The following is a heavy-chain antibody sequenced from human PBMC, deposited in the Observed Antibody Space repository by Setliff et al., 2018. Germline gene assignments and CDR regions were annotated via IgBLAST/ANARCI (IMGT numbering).Heavy chain of an antibody. CDR3: CSGSYLFVY. J-gene: IGHJ4*02. D-gene: IGHD1-26*01. CDR1: GFDFKTHW. CDR2: ISGSAQTT. Sequence: GGSLRLSCAASGFDFKTHWMDWARQAPGKGLEWVSMISGSAQTTYYADSVKGRFTISRDNSKNTLYLQMNSLRAEDTAVYYCCSGSYLFVYWGQGSLVTVSS. V-gene: IGHV3-23*01.